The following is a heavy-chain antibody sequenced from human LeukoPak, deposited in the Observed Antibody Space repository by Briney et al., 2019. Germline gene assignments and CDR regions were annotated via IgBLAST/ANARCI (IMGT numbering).Heavy chain of an antibody. V-gene: IGHV3-7*03. CDR1: GFTFSSYA. D-gene: IGHD6-13*01. CDR2: IKQDGSET. Sequence: GGSLRLSCAASGFTFSSYAMSWVRQVPGKGLEWVANIKQDGSETYYVDSVEGRFTISRDNAKNSLFLQMNSLRADDTALYYCARGVTSAWYLRYYFEYWGQGILVTVSS. J-gene: IGHJ4*02. CDR3: ARGVTSAWYLRYYFEY.